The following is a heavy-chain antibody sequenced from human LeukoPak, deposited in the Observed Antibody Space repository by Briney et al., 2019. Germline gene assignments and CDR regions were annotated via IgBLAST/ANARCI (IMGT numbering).Heavy chain of an antibody. CDR1: GFTFSSYA. J-gene: IGHJ4*02. CDR2: ISSNGGST. CDR3: ARGKAYYYDSSGYYPDY. D-gene: IGHD3-22*01. Sequence: GGSLRLSCAASGFTFSSYAMHCVRQAPGKGLEYVSAISSNGGSTYYANSVKGRFTISRDNSKNTLYLQMGSLRAEDMAVYYCARGKAYYYDSSGYYPDYWGQGTLVTVSS. V-gene: IGHV3-64*01.